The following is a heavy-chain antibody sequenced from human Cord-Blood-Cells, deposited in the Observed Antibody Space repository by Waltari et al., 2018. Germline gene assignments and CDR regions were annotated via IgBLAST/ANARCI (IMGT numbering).Heavy chain of an antibody. V-gene: IGHV1-2*02. J-gene: IGHJ4*02. CDR2: INPNSGGT. CDR3: ARGWGGTPFDY. Sequence: QVQLVQSGAEVRKPGSSVKVSCTASGSTFTGYYMPAVRPAPGQGLEWMGWINPNSGGTNYAQKFQGRVTMTRDTSISTAYMELSRLRSDDTAVYYCARGWGGTPFDYWGQGTLVTVSS. CDR1: GSTFTGYY. D-gene: IGHD7-27*01.